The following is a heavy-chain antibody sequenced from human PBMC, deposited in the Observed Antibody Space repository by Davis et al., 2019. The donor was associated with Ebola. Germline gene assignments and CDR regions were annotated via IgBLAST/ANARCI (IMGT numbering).Heavy chain of an antibody. J-gene: IGHJ5*02. V-gene: IGHV4-59*02. Sequence: MPSETLSLTCTVSGASVSSYYWGWIRQPPGKGLEWIGYIHYSGSTNFNPSLKSRLTMSADTSKNQFSVNLKSVTAADTAVYYCARLSYGSGSYRNVVNWFDPWGQGTLVTVSS. CDR2: IHYSGST. CDR1: GASVSSYY. CDR3: ARLSYGSGSYRNVVNWFDP. D-gene: IGHD3-10*01.